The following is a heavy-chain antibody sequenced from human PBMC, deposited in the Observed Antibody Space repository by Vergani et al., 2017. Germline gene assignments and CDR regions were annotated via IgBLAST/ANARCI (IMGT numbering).Heavy chain of an antibody. J-gene: IGHJ6*02. CDR1: GGSISSSSYY. CDR2: IYYSGST. D-gene: IGHD1-26*01. Sequence: QLQLQESGPGLVKPSETLSLTCTVSGGSISSSSYYWGWIRQPPGNGLGGIGSIYYSGSTYYNPSLKSRVTISVDTSKNQFSLKLSSMTAADTAVYYCARGAAYYDYCMDVWGQGTTVTVSS. CDR3: ARGAAYYDYCMDV. V-gene: IGHV4-39*07.